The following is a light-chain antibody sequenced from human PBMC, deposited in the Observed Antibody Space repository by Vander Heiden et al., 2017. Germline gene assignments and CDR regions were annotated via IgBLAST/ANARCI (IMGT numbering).Light chain of an antibody. J-gene: IGKJ3*01. CDR2: AAS. CDR3: QQLRGT. V-gene: IGKV1-9*01. CDR1: QGISSY. Sequence: IQFTQSPSSLSASVGDRVTITCRASQGISSYLAWYQQKPGKAPKLLIYAASTLQSGVPSRFSGSGSGTDFTLTISSLQPEDFATYYCQQLRGTFGPGTKVDIK.